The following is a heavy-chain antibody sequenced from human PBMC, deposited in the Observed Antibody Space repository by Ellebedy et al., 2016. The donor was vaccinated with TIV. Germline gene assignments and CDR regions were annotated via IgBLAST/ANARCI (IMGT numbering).Heavy chain of an antibody. D-gene: IGHD5-12*01. CDR3: ARVSRYSGYD. Sequence: GESLKISCEASGFTFSDYFMFWIRQAPGKGLEWVLYISSTTGYTKNADSVKGRFTISRDNAKNSLYLQMNSLGAEDTAVYYCARVSRYSGYDWGQGTLVTVSS. V-gene: IGHV3-11*06. CDR2: ISSTTGYT. CDR1: GFTFSDYF. J-gene: IGHJ4*02.